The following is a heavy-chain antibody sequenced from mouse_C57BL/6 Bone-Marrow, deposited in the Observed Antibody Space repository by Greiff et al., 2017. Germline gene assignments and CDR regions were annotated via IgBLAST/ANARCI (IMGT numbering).Heavy chain of an antibody. D-gene: IGHD1-1*01. CDR3: ARGYYGSSSWFAY. J-gene: IGHJ3*01. CDR2: IYPGDGDT. V-gene: IGHV1-80*01. Sequence: QVQLQQSGAELVKPGASVKISCKASGSAFSSSWMNWVKQRPGKGLEWIGQIYPGDGDTNYNGKFKGKATLTAEQSSSTAYMQLSSLTSEDSAVYVCARGYYGSSSWFAYWGQGTLVTVAA. CDR1: GSAFSSSW.